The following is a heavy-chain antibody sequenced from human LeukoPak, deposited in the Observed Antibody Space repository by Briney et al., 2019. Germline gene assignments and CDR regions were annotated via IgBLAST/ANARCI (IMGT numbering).Heavy chain of an antibody. Sequence: ASETLSLTCAVYGGSFSGYYWSWIRQPPGKGLEWIGEINHSGSTNYNPSLKSRVTISVDTSKNQFSLKLSSVTAADTAVYYCARTLFSGTYPYYFDYWGQGTLVTVSS. D-gene: IGHD1-26*01. V-gene: IGHV4-34*09. J-gene: IGHJ4*02. CDR2: INHSGST. CDR1: GGSFSGYY. CDR3: ARTLFSGTYPYYFDY.